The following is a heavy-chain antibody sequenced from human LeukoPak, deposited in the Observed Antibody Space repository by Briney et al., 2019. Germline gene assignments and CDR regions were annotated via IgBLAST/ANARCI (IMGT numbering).Heavy chain of an antibody. D-gene: IGHD5-18*01. J-gene: IGHJ4*02. CDR3: ARDRRGYSYYFDY. CDR1: GGSFSGYY. CDR2: INHSGST. Sequence: PSETLSLTRAVYGGSFSGYYWSWIRQPPGKGLEWIGEINHSGSTNYNPSLKSRVTISVDTSKNQFSLKLSSVTAADTAVYYCARDRRGYSYYFDYWGQGTLVTVSS. V-gene: IGHV4-34*09.